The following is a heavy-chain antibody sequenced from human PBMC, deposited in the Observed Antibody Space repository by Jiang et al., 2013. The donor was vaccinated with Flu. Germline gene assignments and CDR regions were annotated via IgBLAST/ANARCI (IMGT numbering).Heavy chain of an antibody. CDR3: ARGLSYFDSISPPGH. D-gene: IGHD3-22*01. CDR1: GGTFDTYT. V-gene: IGHV1-69*01. CDR2: ITPIFGTP. J-gene: IGHJ4*02. Sequence: GAEVKKPGSSVKVSCKASGGTFDTYTFTWVRQAPGQGLEWMGGITPIFGTPNYAQKFQGRVTITADESTSTAYMELSSLRSEDTAVYYCARGLSYFDSISPPGHWGQGTLVTVSS.